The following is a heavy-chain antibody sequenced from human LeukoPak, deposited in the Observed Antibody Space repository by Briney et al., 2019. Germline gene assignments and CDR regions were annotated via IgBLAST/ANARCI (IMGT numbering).Heavy chain of an antibody. CDR2: IYYSGNT. Sequence: SETLSLTCTVSDGSISSSSHYWGWIRQPPGKGLEWIGSIYYSGNTYYNPSLKSRVTISVDKSKNQFSLKLSSVTAADTAVYYCARDPYDYGDYGKGDYWGQGTLVTVSS. CDR1: DGSISSSSHY. V-gene: IGHV4-39*07. CDR3: ARDPYDYGDYGKGDY. D-gene: IGHD4-17*01. J-gene: IGHJ4*02.